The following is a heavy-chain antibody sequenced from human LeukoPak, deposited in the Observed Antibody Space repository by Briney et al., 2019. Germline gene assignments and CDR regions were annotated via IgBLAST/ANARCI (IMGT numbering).Heavy chain of an antibody. Sequence: SVKVSCKASGGTFSSYAISWVRQAPGQGLEWMGGIIPIFGTANYAQKFQGRVTITADESTSTAYMELSSLRSDDTAVYYCARDVGRYSSGQDVQHWGQGTLVTVSS. D-gene: IGHD6-19*01. CDR2: IIPIFGTA. CDR1: GGTFSSYA. V-gene: IGHV1-69*13. J-gene: IGHJ1*01. CDR3: ARDVGRYSSGQDVQH.